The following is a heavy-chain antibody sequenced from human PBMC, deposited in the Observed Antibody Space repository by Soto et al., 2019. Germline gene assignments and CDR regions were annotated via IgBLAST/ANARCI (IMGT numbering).Heavy chain of an antibody. CDR2: INPNSGGT. Sequence: ASVNVSCKSSGYTFTGYYMHRVRQAPGQWLAVMGWINPNSGGTDYAQKFQGRFTVTKDTSISTASMELTRLTSDDPAIYYCARGDSTDCSNGVCSFFYNHAMDVWGQGTTVTVSS. J-gene: IGHJ6*02. CDR3: ARGDSTDCSNGVCSFFYNHAMDV. V-gene: IGHV1-2*02. D-gene: IGHD2-8*01. CDR1: GYTFTGYY.